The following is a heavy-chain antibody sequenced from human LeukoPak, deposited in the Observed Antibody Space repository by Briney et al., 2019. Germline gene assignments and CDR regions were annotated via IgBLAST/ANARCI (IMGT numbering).Heavy chain of an antibody. CDR3: ARGPVIVVVPYYYYYMDV. CDR1: GGSFSGYY. J-gene: IGHJ6*03. CDR2: INHSGST. Sequence: SETLSLTCAVYGGSFSGYYWSWIRQPPGKGLEWIGEINHSGSTNYNPSLKSRVTISVDTSKNQFSLKLSSVTAADTAVYYCARGPVIVVVPYYYYYMDVWGKGTTVTVSS. D-gene: IGHD3-22*01. V-gene: IGHV4-34*01.